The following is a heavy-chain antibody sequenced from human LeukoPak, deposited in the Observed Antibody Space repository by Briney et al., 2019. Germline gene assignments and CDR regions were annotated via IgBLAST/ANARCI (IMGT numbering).Heavy chain of an antibody. Sequence: NPSETLSLTCTVSGGSISGHYLTWVRQPPGEGLEWIGQIHYSGKADYNPSLRSRITISVDTSKNQMSLKVTSVTAADTAVYYCARFGVDYDMDVWGQGTTVTVS. CDR1: GGSISGHY. CDR2: IHYSGKA. D-gene: IGHD3-16*01. V-gene: IGHV4-59*11. J-gene: IGHJ6*02. CDR3: ARFGVDYDMDV.